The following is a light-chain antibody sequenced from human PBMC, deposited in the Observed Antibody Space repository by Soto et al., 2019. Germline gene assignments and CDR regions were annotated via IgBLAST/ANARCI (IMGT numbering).Light chain of an antibody. V-gene: IGKV3-15*01. CDR3: QQRHMWPIT. CDR2: GAF. Sequence: EILMTQSPVTLSVSPGERATLSCRASQSVSSNLAWYQQKPGQAPSLLIYGAFTRATGIPARFSGTGSGTEFTLTISSLQSEDFALYYCQQRHMWPITFGQGTRLEIK. CDR1: QSVSSN. J-gene: IGKJ5*01.